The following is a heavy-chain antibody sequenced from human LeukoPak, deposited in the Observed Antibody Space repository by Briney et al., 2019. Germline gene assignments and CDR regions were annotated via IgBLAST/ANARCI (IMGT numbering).Heavy chain of an antibody. CDR1: GFTFSSYE. V-gene: IGHV3-48*03. J-gene: IGHJ4*02. Sequence: PGGSLRLSRAASGFTFSSYEMSWVRQAPGKGLEWVSYISSSGSTIYYADSVKGRFTISRDNAKNSLYLQMNSLRAEDTAVYYCARTQYYYGSGSPDYWGQGTLVTVSS. CDR3: ARTQYYYGSGSPDY. D-gene: IGHD3-10*01. CDR2: ISSSGSTI.